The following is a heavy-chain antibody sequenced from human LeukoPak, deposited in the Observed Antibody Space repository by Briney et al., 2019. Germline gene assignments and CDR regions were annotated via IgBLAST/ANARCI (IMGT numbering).Heavy chain of an antibody. CDR2: IRYDGSNK. V-gene: IGHV3-30*02. J-gene: IGHJ6*02. CDR3: AKDRDYSSSWRDYYYGMDV. D-gene: IGHD6-13*01. Sequence: GGSLRLSCAASGFTFSSYGMHWVRQAPGKGLEWVAFIRYDGSNKYYADSVKGRFTISRDNSKNTLYLQMNSLRAEDTAVYYCAKDRDYSSSWRDYYYGMDVWGQGTTVTVSS. CDR1: GFTFSSYG.